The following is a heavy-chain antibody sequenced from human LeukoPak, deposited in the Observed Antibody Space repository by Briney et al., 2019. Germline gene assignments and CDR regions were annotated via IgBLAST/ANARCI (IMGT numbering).Heavy chain of an antibody. CDR1: GGPITEYY. V-gene: IGHV4-59*01. D-gene: IGHD6-19*01. CDR2: IYHTGST. Sequence: SETLSLTCSVSGGPITEYYWSWIRQPPGEGLEWIGYIYHTGSTNYSPSLKSRVTMSVDASRNQFSLKLVSVTAADTAVYYCARDRGSTGYYYLDSWGQGILVTVSS. CDR3: ARDRGSTGYYYLDS. J-gene: IGHJ4*02.